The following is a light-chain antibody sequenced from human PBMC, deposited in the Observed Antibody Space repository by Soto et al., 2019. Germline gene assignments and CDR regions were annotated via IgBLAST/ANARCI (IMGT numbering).Light chain of an antibody. J-gene: IGLJ3*02. Sequence: QSALTQPASVSGSPGQSITISCTGTSSDVGAHKHVSWYQQHPGKAPKLMIYEVSNRPSGVSNRFSGSKSGNTASLSISGLQTEDEGDYYCESYSTTTTHWVFGGGTQLTVL. CDR3: ESYSTTTTHWV. CDR2: EVS. V-gene: IGLV2-14*01. CDR1: SSDVGAHKH.